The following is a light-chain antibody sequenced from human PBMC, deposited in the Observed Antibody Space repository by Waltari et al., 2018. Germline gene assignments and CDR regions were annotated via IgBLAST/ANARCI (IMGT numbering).Light chain of an antibody. Sequence: QSVLTQPPSVSEAPRQRVTISCSGIRSNLGNNAVTWYPQFPGRAPKLLIYYDDLLPSGVSDRFSGSKSGTSASLAISGLQSEDEAYYYCASWDDDLSGVVFGGGTKLTVL. CDR2: YDD. J-gene: IGLJ2*01. CDR1: RSNLGNNA. CDR3: ASWDDDLSGVV. V-gene: IGLV1-36*01.